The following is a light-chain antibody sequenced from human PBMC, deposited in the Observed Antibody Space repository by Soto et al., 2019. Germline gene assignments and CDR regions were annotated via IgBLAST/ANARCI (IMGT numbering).Light chain of an antibody. Sequence: DIQMTQSPSTLSASVGDRVTITCRASQSISSWLAWYQQKPGKAPKLLIYEASNLHSGVPSRFSGSGSGTEFTLTISRLQPDDFATYYCQQYNTYWTFGQGTKVEIK. J-gene: IGKJ1*01. CDR2: EAS. CDR3: QQYNTYWT. CDR1: QSISSW. V-gene: IGKV1-5*03.